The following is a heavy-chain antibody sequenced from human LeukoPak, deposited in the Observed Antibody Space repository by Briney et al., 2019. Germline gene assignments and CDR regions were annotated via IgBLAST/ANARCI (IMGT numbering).Heavy chain of an antibody. J-gene: IGHJ6*03. CDR2: INPSSGST. CDR3: ARRGDYDDSLSYYTMDV. D-gene: IGHD4-17*01. Sequence: ASVKVSCKASGYTFTSYYIHWVRQAPGPGLEWLGIINPSSGSTNYAQKFQGRVTMTRDTSTSTVYMELSSLRSDDTAVYYCARRGDYDDSLSYYTMDVWGQGTTVTVSS. CDR1: GYTFTSYY. V-gene: IGHV1-46*01.